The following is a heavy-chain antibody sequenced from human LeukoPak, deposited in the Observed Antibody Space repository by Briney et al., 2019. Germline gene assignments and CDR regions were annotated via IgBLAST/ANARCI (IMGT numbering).Heavy chain of an antibody. J-gene: IGHJ4*02. CDR3: ARTMVRGVIEDHFDY. V-gene: IGHV3-7*01. CDR2: IKQDGSEK. CDR1: GFTFSSYW. D-gene: IGHD3-10*01. Sequence: GGSLRLSCAASGFTFSSYWMSWVRQAPGKGLEWVANIKQDGSEKYYVDSVKGRFTISRDNAKNSLYLQMNSLRAEDTAVYYCARTMVRGVIEDHFDYWGQGTLVTVSS.